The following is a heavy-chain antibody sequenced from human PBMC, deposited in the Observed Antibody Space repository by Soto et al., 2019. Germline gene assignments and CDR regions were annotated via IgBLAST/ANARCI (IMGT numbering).Heavy chain of an antibody. J-gene: IGHJ4*02. CDR3: SRRWGEGRVDY. V-gene: IGHV4-4*02. CDR2: IYHSGST. Sequence: QVQLQESGPGLVKPSGTLSLTCAVSGGSISSSNWWSWVRQPPGKGLEWIGEIYHSGSTNYNPSLKSRVTISVDQSRNLFTLKLSSVTAADTAVYYCSRRWGEGRVDYWGQGTLVTVSS. CDR1: GGSISSSNW. D-gene: IGHD3-10*01.